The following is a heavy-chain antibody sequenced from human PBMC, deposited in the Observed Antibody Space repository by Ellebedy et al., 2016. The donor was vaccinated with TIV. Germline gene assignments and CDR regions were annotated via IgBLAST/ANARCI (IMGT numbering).Heavy chain of an antibody. CDR3: AKCYYDILSGYFPVYGMDV. V-gene: IGHV3-30*18. Sequence: GGSLRLSCAASGFTFSSFAMHWVRQAPGKGLEWVAIISDDGSNKYYADSVKGRFTISRDNSKNTLYLQMNSLRAEDTAVYYCAKCYYDILSGYFPVYGMDVWGQGTTVTVSS. J-gene: IGHJ6*02. CDR1: GFTFSSFA. CDR2: ISDDGSNK. D-gene: IGHD3-9*01.